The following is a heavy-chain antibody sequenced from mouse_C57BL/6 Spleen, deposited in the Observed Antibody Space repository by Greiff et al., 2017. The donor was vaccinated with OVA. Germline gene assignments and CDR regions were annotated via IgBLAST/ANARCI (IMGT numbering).Heavy chain of an antibody. CDR2: INPNNGGT. J-gene: IGHJ2*01. D-gene: IGHD2-4*01. V-gene: IGHV1-18*01. CDR3: AKTFYDYDENDFDY. CDR1: GYTFTDYN. Sequence: VQLQQSGPELVKPGASVKIPCKASGYTFTDYNMDWVKQSHGKSLEWIGDINPNNGGTIYNQKFKGKATLTVDKSSSTAYMELRSLTSEDTAVYNSAKTFYDYDENDFDYWGQGTTLTVSS.